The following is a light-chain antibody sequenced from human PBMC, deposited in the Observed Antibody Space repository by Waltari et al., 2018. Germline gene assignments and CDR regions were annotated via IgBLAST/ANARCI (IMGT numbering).Light chain of an antibody. CDR2: DVT. CDR3: CSFAGTYTWV. Sequence: SPLTQPRPVTGSPGRQGTFSSTVPTSHVGWFNHVSWYQHHPGKAPKLMIFDVTQRPSGVPDRFSGSKSANTASLTISGLQAEDEADYYCCSFAGTYTWVFGGGTKVTVL. J-gene: IGLJ3*02. CDR1: TSHVGWFNH. V-gene: IGLV2-11*02.